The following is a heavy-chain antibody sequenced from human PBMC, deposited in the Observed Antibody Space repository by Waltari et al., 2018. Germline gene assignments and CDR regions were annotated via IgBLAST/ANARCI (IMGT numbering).Heavy chain of an antibody. D-gene: IGHD3-22*01. Sequence: QVQLVESGGGVVQPGQSLRLSCAASDLPFSYFAMHWVRQAPGKGLEWVAVISYNERNIYYVDSVKGRFTISRDNSKKMLYLQMNSLRAEDTAVYYCARDYCDRRNCHGMDVWGQGTTVTVSS. CDR1: DLPFSYFA. J-gene: IGHJ6*02. V-gene: IGHV3-30*04. CDR2: ISYNERNI. CDR3: ARDYCDRRNCHGMDV.